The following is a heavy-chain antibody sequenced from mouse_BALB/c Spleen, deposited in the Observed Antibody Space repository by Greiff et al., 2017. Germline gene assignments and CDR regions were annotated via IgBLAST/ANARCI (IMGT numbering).Heavy chain of an antibody. CDR1: GYSFTSYW. Sequence: VQLQQSGPQLVRPGASVKISCKASGYSFTSYWMHWVKQRPGQGLEWIGMIDPSDSETRLNQKFKDKATLTVDKSSSTAYMQLSSPTSEDSAVYYCAIYYYGSSSYYFDYWGQGTTLTVSS. D-gene: IGHD1-1*01. V-gene: IGHV1-74*01. CDR3: AIYYYGSSSYYFDY. J-gene: IGHJ2*01. CDR2: IDPSDSET.